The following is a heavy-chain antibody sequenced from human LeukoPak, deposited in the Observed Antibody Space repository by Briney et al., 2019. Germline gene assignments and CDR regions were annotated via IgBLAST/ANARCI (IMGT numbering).Heavy chain of an antibody. CDR1: GFTFSNAW. CDR3: TTILWFRETMDDY. Sequence: GGSLRLSCAASGFTFSNAWMSWVRQAPGKGLEWVGRIKSKTDGGTTDYAAPVKGRFTISRDDSKNTLYLQMNSLKTEDTAVYYCTTILWFRETMDDYWGQGTLVTVSS. D-gene: IGHD3-10*01. CDR2: IKSKTDGGTT. V-gene: IGHV3-15*01. J-gene: IGHJ4*02.